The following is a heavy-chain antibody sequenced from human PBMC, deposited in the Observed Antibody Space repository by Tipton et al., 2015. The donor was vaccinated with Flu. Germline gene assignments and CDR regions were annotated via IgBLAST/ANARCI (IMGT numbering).Heavy chain of an antibody. J-gene: IGHJ4*02. V-gene: IGHV4-59*11. Sequence: TLSLTCSVSIDSIRGHYWGWIRQPPGRGLEWMAYMFHSGSSNYNPSLKSRLKISEDTSKTHLFLEVTSVTAADTAVYYCTGRIFGVVVPFDHWGQGTLATVSS. CDR2: MFHSGSS. D-gene: IGHD3-3*01. CDR1: IDSIRGHY. CDR3: TGRIFGVVVPFDH.